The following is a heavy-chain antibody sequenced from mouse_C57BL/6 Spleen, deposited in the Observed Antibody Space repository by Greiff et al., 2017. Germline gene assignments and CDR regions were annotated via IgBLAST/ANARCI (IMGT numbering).Heavy chain of an antibody. CDR3: ARSSRYAMDY. J-gene: IGHJ4*01. D-gene: IGHD1-1*01. CDR1: GFTFSDYG. V-gene: IGHV5-17*01. Sequence: EVNLVESGGGLVKPGGSLKLSCAASGFTFSDYGMHWVRQAPEKGLEWVAYISSGSSTIYYADTVKGRFTISRDNAKNTLFLQMTSLRSEDTAMYYCARSSRYAMDYWGQGTSVTVSS. CDR2: ISSGSSTI.